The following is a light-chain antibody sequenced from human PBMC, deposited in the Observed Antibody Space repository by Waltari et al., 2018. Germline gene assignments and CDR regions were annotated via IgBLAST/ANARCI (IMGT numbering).Light chain of an antibody. CDR3: QQVHSFPFT. J-gene: IGKJ3*01. V-gene: IGKV1-12*01. CDR2: GAS. CDR1: QDILSW. Sequence: MTQSPSSVSASMGDTVTISCRASQDILSWLAWFQQKPGTAPKLLIYGASNLKGGVPSRFSGSGSGTHFTLSISSLHPEDFATYYCQQVHSFPFTFGPVTKVDLK.